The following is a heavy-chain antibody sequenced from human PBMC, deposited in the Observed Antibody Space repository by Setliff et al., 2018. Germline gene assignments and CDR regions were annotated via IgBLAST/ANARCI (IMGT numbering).Heavy chain of an antibody. CDR3: ARAGLAAAGRKGVFDP. CDR1: GYSFTSHY. V-gene: IGHV1-46*01. CDR2: INPGGLSS. Sequence: GASVKVSCKTSGYSFTSHYMHWVRQAPGQGLEWMGIINPGGLSSSSTQKFEGRVTMTRDTSTSTVYMELNSLTSDDTAVYYCARAGLAAAGRKGVFDPWGPGTLVTVSS. D-gene: IGHD6-25*01. J-gene: IGHJ5*02.